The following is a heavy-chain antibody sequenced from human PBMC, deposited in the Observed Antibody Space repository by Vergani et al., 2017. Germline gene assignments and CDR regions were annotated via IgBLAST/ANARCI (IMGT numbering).Heavy chain of an antibody. D-gene: IGHD5-12*01. CDR3: ERKGPGYSSDC. CDR2: IYPGDSDT. CDR1: GYSFTDYW. J-gene: IGHJ4*02. Sequence: EVQLVQSGAEVKKPGESLKISCKGSGYSFTDYWIGWVRQMSGKGLEWMGIIYPGDSDTRYSPAFQGQVTISAYNSSNTSYLQWSSLKASNTAMYYCERKGPGYSSDCWGQGTLVTVSS. V-gene: IGHV5-51*01.